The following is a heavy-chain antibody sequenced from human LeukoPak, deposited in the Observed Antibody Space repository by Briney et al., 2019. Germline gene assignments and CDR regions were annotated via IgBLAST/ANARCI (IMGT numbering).Heavy chain of an antibody. Sequence: ASMKVSCKASGYTFIGYYIHWVRPAPGQGLEWMGRIDPDSGGTSYTQRFQGRVTMTTDTSISTAYMELRRLTSDDTAVYYCAREYYDSSGRRHAFDIWGQGTMVTVSS. CDR1: GYTFIGYY. D-gene: IGHD3-22*01. J-gene: IGHJ3*02. V-gene: IGHV1-2*02. CDR2: IDPDSGGT. CDR3: AREYYDSSGRRHAFDI.